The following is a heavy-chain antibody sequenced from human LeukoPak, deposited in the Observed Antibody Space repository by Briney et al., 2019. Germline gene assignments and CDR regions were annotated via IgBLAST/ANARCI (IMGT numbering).Heavy chain of an antibody. CDR1: GYTFTGYY. Sequence: ASVKVSCKASGYTFTGYYMHWVRQAPGRGLEWMGWINPNSGGTNYAQKFQGRVTMTRDTSISTAYMELSRLRSDDTAVYYCARDLTDSGWNFDYWGQGTLVTVPS. CDR3: ARDLTDSGWNFDY. J-gene: IGHJ4*02. V-gene: IGHV1-2*02. CDR2: INPNSGGT. D-gene: IGHD6-19*01.